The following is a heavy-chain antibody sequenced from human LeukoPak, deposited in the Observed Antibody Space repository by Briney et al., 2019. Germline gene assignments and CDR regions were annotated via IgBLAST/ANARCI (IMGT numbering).Heavy chain of an antibody. CDR3: ARRDFQGPWAY. J-gene: IGHJ4*02. V-gene: IGHV1-69*13. Sequence: ASVKVSCKASGGTFSSYAISWVRQAPGQGLEWMGGIIPIFGTANYAQKFQGRVTITADESTSAAYMELSSLRSEDTAVYYCARRDFQGPWAYWGQGTLATVSS. D-gene: IGHD2/OR15-2a*01. CDR1: GGTFSSYA. CDR2: IIPIFGTA.